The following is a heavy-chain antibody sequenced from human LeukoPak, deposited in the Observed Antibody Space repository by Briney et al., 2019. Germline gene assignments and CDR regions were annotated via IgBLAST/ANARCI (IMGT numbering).Heavy chain of an antibody. Sequence: GGSLRLSCAASGFTFDDYGMSWVRQAPGKGLEWVSGINWNGGSTGYADSVKGRFTISGDNAKNSLYLQMSSLRAEDTALYYCARVNGYGGNADFDYWGQGTLVTVSS. CDR1: GFTFDDYG. V-gene: IGHV3-20*04. CDR3: ARVNGYGGNADFDY. CDR2: INWNGGST. D-gene: IGHD4-23*01. J-gene: IGHJ4*02.